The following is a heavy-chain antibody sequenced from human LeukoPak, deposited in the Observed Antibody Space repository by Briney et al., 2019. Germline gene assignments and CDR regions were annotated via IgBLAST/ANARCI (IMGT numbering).Heavy chain of an antibody. Sequence: GASVKVSCKASGYTFTGYYMHWVRQAPGQGLEWMGWINPNSGGTNYAQKFQGRVTMTRDTSISTAYMELSRLRSDDTAVYYCATLGTTVTARFDYWGQGTPVTVSS. CDR2: INPNSGGT. CDR1: GYTFTGYY. J-gene: IGHJ4*02. D-gene: IGHD4-11*01. V-gene: IGHV1-2*02. CDR3: ATLGTTVTARFDY.